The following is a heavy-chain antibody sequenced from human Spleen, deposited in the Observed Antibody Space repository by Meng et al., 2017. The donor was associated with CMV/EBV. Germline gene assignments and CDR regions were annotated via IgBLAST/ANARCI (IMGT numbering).Heavy chain of an antibody. CDR3: ARGVRHYCSSISCFGWFDP. CDR2: IIPILGIA. V-gene: IGHV1-69*10. Sequence: ASVKVSCKTSGGTFSNYAISWVRQAPGQGLEWMGGIIPILGIANSAQKFQGRVTITADKSTNTAYMELSSLKSEDTAVYYCARGVRHYCSSISCFGWFDPWGQGTLVTVSS. J-gene: IGHJ5*02. D-gene: IGHD2-2*01. CDR1: GGTFSNYA.